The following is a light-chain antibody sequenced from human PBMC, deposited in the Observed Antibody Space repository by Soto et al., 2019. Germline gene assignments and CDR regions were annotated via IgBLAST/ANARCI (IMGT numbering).Light chain of an antibody. V-gene: IGKV4-1*01. Sequence: DIVMTQSPDSLAVSLGERATINCKSSQSVLISSTNKNYLAWYQQKAGQPPKVVVYWASTRAIGVPDRFSGSGSATDFTLTISSLQAEDVAVYYCQQYYSTPLTFGGGTEVEIK. J-gene: IGKJ4*01. CDR3: QQYYSTPLT. CDR2: WAS. CDR1: QSVLISSTNKNY.